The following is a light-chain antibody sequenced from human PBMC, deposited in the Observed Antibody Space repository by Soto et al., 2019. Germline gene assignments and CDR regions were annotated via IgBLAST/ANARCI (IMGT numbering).Light chain of an antibody. CDR1: SSDVGGYNY. CDR2: EVT. Sequence: QSVLTQPASVSGSPGQSITISCTGTSSDVGGYNYVSWYQQHPGKAPKLIIYEVTHRPSGVSSRFYGSRSGNTASLTISGLQAEDEADYYCKSRTTRNTLVFGGGTKATVL. V-gene: IGLV2-14*01. CDR3: KSRTTRNTLV. J-gene: IGLJ3*02.